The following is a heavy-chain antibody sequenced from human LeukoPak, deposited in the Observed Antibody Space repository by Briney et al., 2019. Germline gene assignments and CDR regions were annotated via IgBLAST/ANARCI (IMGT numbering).Heavy chain of an antibody. J-gene: IGHJ4*02. CDR3: AKGPTDSCWEKLHD. D-gene: IGHD1-26*01. CDR1: GFTFSTYA. Sequence: GVSLRLSCAASGFTFSTYAIHWVRQAPGKGLEGVAVISCDGTNKNYADSVKGRFTISRDNSKNTLYMQLNSLRAEDTAVYYCAKGPTDSCWEKLHDWGQGTLVTVSS. CDR2: ISCDGTNK. V-gene: IGHV3-30*07.